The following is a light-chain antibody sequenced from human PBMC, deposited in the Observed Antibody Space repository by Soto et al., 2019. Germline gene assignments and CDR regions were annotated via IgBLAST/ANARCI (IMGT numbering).Light chain of an antibody. Sequence: QSVLTQPASVSGSPGQSITISCTGTSSDVGAYNYVSWYQQHPCKAPKLMIYDVNIRPSGVSNRFSGSKSGNTASLTISGLQAEDEADYYCTSWTTSTTMKFGGGTKVTVL. CDR2: DVN. CDR3: TSWTTSTTMK. J-gene: IGLJ2*01. V-gene: IGLV2-14*01. CDR1: SSDVGAYNY.